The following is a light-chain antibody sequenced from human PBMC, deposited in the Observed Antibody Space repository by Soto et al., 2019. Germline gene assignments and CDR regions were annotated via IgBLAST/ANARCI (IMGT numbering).Light chain of an antibody. CDR1: QGISSY. Sequence: AIRMTQSPSSLSASTGDRVTITCRASQGISSYLAWYQQKPGKAPKLLIYAASTLQSGVPSRFSGSGSGTDFTLTISCLHSEDFATYYGQQYYSYPWTFGQGTKVEIK. J-gene: IGKJ1*01. CDR2: AAS. V-gene: IGKV1-8*01. CDR3: QQYYSYPWT.